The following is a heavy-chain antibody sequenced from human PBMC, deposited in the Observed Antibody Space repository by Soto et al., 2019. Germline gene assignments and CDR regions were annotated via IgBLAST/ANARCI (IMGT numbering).Heavy chain of an antibody. CDR3: ARLVRTVPVYYGMDV. CDR2: IYHSGST. Sequence: SETLSLTCAVSGGSISSSNWWSWVRQPPGKGLEWIGEIYHSGSTNYNPSLKSRVTISVDKSKNQFSLKLSSVTAADTAVYYCARLVRTVPVYYGMDVWGQGTTVTVSS. CDR1: GGSISSSNW. J-gene: IGHJ6*02. D-gene: IGHD3-22*01. V-gene: IGHV4-4*02.